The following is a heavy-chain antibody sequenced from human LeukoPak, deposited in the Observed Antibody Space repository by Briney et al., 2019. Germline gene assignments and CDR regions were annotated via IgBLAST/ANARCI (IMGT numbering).Heavy chain of an antibody. CDR3: ASGTVQLEAGGWFDP. D-gene: IGHD1-1*01. CDR2: TYYSGST. J-gene: IGHJ5*02. Sequence: SETLSLTCTVSGGSISSYYWSWIRQPPGKDLGWFGYTYYSGSTNYNPSLKSRVTISVDTSKNQFSLKLSSVTAADTAVYYCASGTVQLEAGGWFDPWGQGTLVTVSS. V-gene: IGHV4-59*01. CDR1: GGSISSYY.